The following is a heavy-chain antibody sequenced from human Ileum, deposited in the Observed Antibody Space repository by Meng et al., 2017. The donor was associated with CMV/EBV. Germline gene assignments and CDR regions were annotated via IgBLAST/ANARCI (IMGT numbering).Heavy chain of an antibody. CDR2: INTSAGTT. D-gene: IGHD6-6*01. CDR3: ARNSARGVNWFDP. CDR1: GYTFTTNN. J-gene: IGHJ5*02. Sequence: KASGYTFTTNNIHWVRQAPGQGIEWMGIINTSAGTTSHAQKFQGRVTMTRETSTSTVYMEVTSLRFEDTAVYYCARNSARGVNWFDPWGQGTLVTVSS. V-gene: IGHV1-46*01.